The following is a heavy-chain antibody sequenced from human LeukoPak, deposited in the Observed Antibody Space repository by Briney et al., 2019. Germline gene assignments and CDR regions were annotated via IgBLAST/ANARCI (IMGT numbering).Heavy chain of an antibody. CDR1: GGSISSGDYY. Sequence: PSQTLSLTCTVSGGSISSGDYYWSWIRQPPGKGLEWIGYIYYSGSTYYNPSLKSRVTISVDTSKNQFSLKLSSVTAAHTAVYYCARAVELITILGVVTAAAFDIWGQGTMVTVSS. CDR3: ARAVELITILGVVTAAAFDI. J-gene: IGHJ3*02. CDR2: IYYSGST. D-gene: IGHD3-3*01. V-gene: IGHV4-30-4*08.